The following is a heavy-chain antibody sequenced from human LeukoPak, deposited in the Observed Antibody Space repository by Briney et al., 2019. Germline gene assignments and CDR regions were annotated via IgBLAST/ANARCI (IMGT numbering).Heavy chain of an antibody. CDR2: ISGSGGST. V-gene: IGHV3-23*01. CDR1: GFTLSSYG. D-gene: IGHD3-22*01. Sequence: GGSLRLSCAASGFTLSSYGMSWVRQAPGKGLEWVSAISGSGGSTYYADSVKGRFTISRDNAKNSLDLQMNSLRAEDTAVYYCAKVGYYYDSSGYYGAGYFDYWGQGTLVTVSS. CDR3: AKVGYYYDSSGYYGAGYFDY. J-gene: IGHJ4*02.